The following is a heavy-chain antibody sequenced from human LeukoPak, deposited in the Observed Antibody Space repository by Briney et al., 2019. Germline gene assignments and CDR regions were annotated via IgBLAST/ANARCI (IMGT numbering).Heavy chain of an antibody. Sequence: GGSLRLSCAASGFTFSDYYMSWIRQAPGKGLERVSYISSSGSTIYYADSVKGRFTISRDNAKNSLYLQMNSLRAEDTAVYYCAREQYYDILTGSYPGLDYWGQGTLVTVSS. J-gene: IGHJ4*02. CDR2: ISSSGSTI. V-gene: IGHV3-11*01. D-gene: IGHD3-9*01. CDR1: GFTFSDYY. CDR3: AREQYYDILTGSYPGLDY.